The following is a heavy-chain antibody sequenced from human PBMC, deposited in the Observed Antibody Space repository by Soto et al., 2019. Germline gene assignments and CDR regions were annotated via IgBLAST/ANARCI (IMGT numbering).Heavy chain of an antibody. Sequence: SETLSLTCTVSGGSINSYYWSWIRQPPGKGLEWIGQIHYSGSTNYNPSLKSRVTISVDTSKNQFSLKLSSVTAADTAVYYCARETILMGTQYWGQGTLVTVSS. V-gene: IGHV4-59*01. J-gene: IGHJ4*02. CDR2: IHYSGST. D-gene: IGHD2-8*01. CDR1: GGSINSYY. CDR3: ARETILMGTQY.